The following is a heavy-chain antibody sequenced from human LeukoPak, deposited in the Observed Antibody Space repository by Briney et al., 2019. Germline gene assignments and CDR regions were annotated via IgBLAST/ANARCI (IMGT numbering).Heavy chain of an antibody. V-gene: IGHV1-24*01. J-gene: IGHJ4*02. CDR1: GYTLTELA. Sequence: ASVKVSCKVSGYTLTELAMHWVRQAPGKGLEWIGGFDPEKGETIYTQQLQGRLTMTEDTSTDTAYMELSSLTSGDTAVYYCATPLGPLGLIPYYFDYWGQGTLVTVSS. D-gene: IGHD2-21*01. CDR2: FDPEKGET. CDR3: ATPLGPLGLIPYYFDY.